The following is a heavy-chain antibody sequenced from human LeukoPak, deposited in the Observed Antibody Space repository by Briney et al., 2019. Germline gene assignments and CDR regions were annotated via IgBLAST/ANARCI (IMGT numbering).Heavy chain of an antibody. Sequence: SVKVSCKASGGTFSSYAISWVRQAPGQGLEWMGGIIPIFGTANYAQKFQGRVTITADESTSTAYMELSSLRSEDTAVYYCAMSTGVVVAATAWFDPWGQGTLVTVSS. CDR1: GGTFSSYA. D-gene: IGHD2-15*01. V-gene: IGHV1-69*01. CDR2: IIPIFGTA. CDR3: AMSTGVVVAATAWFDP. J-gene: IGHJ5*02.